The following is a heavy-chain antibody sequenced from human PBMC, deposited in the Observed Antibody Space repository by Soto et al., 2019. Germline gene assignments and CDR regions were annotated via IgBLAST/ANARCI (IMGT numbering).Heavy chain of an antibody. CDR3: AKGAWLDY. V-gene: IGHV3-23*01. D-gene: IGHD6-19*01. CDR2: MRNRDAST. CDR1: GFTFSTFD. J-gene: IGHJ4*02. Sequence: EVQLLESGGGLVQPGGSLRLSCAASGFTFSTFDMSWVRQAPGKGLEWVSVMRNRDASTYYADSVRGRFNISRDNSKNTLYLQMNSLRAEDTAVYYCAKGAWLDYWGQGALVTVSS.